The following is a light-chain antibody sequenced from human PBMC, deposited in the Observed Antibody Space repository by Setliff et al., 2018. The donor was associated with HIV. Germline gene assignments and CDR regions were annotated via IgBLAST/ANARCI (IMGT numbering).Light chain of an antibody. V-gene: IGLV2-14*01. J-gene: IGLJ1*01. CDR2: EVR. CDR1: SSDVGGYNY. CDR3: SSYTSSSLYV. Sequence: QSVLTQPASVSGSPGQSITISCTGTSSDVGGYNYVSWYQQHPGKAPKLIIYEVRNRPSGVSNRFSGSKSGNTASLTISGLQAEDEADYYCSSYTSSSLYVFGTGTKVTV.